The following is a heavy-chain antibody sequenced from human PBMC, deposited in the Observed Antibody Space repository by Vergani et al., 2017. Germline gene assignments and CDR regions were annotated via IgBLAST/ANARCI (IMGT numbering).Heavy chain of an antibody. CDR1: GGTFSSYA. V-gene: IGHV1-69*01. J-gene: IGHJ6*02. Sequence: QVQLVQSGAEVKKPGSSVKVSCKASGGTFSSYAISWVRQAPGQGLEWMGGIIPIFGTANYAQKFQGRVTITADESTSTAYMELSSLRSEDTAVYYCASRGITIFGVVIIRGYYYYGMDVWGQGTTVTVSS. CDR2: IIPIFGTA. D-gene: IGHD3-3*01. CDR3: ASRGITIFGVVIIRGYYYYGMDV.